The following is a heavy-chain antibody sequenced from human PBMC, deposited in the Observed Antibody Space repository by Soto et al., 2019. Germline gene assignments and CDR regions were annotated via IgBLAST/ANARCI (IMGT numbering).Heavy chain of an antibody. D-gene: IGHD6-19*01. CDR1: GYTFTSYA. J-gene: IGHJ4*02. CDR2: INAGNGNT. CDR3: ARVYSSGWYGWDY. V-gene: IGHV1-3*01. Sequence: QVQLVQSGAEVKKPGASVKVSCKASGYTFTSYAMHWVRQAPGQRREGMGWINAGNGNTKYSQKFQGRVTITRDTSASTAYMELSSLRSEDTAVYYCARVYSSGWYGWDYWGQGTLVTVSS.